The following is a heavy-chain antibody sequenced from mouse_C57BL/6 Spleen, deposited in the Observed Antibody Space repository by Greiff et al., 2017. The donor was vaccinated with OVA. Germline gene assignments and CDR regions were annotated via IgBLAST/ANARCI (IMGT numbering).Heavy chain of an antibody. Sequence: EVMLVESEGGLVQPGSSMKLSCTASGFTFSDYYMAWVRQVPEKGLEWVANINYDGSSTYYLDSLKSRFIISRDNAKNILYLQMSSLKSEDTATYYCARDAQYGNYWYFDVWGTGTTVTVSS. CDR1: GFTFSDYY. V-gene: IGHV5-16*01. J-gene: IGHJ1*03. CDR3: ARDAQYGNYWYFDV. D-gene: IGHD2-10*02. CDR2: INYDGSST.